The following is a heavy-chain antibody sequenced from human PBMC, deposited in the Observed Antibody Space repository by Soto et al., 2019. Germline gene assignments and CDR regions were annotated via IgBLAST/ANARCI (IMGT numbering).Heavy chain of an antibody. V-gene: IGHV4-31*03. CDR1: GGSISSGGYS. CDR2: ISYSGST. J-gene: IGHJ6*01. Sequence: QVQLQESGPGLVKPSQTLSLTCTVSGGSISSGGYSWSWIRQHPGKGLEWIGYISYSGSTNYNPSLKSRVTISLDTSKNRFSLKLSSVTAADTAVYYCARDRGRTVTTSYYQYYGMDVW. CDR3: ARDRGRTVTTSYYQYYGMDV. D-gene: IGHD4-17*01.